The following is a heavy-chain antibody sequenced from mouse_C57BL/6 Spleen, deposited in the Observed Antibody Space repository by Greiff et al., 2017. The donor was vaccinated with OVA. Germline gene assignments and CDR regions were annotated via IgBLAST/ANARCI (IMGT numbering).Heavy chain of an antibody. Sequence: EVKLMESGGGLVKPGGSLKLSCAASGFTFSSYTMSWVRQTPEQRLEWVATISGGGGNTYYPDSVKGRFTISRDNAKNTLYLQMSSLRSEDTALYYCARPPYYGSSYFDVWGTGTTVTVSS. J-gene: IGHJ1*03. CDR2: ISGGGGNT. V-gene: IGHV5-9*01. D-gene: IGHD1-1*01. CDR3: ARPPYYGSSYFDV. CDR1: GFTFSSYT.